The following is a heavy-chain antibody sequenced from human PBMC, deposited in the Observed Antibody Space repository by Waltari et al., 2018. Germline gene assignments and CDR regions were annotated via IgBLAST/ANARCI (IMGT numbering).Heavy chain of an antibody. J-gene: IGHJ4*02. CDR2: ISYDGSNK. CDR1: GFTFSSYG. V-gene: IGHV3-30*18. CDR3: AKGIQWNPYYFDY. D-gene: IGHD5-12*01. Sequence: QVQLVESGGGVVQPGRSLRLSCAASGFTFSSYGMHWVRQAPGKGLEWVAVISYDGSNKYYADSLKGRFTISRDNSKNTLYLQMNSLRAEETAVYYCAKGIQWNPYYFDYWGQGTLVTVSS.